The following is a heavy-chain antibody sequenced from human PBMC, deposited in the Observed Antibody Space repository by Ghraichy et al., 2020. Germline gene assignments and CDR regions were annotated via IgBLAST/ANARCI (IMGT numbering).Heavy chain of an antibody. CDR3: ARHRPPVAGTEYYFDY. J-gene: IGHJ4*02. D-gene: IGHD6-19*01. Sequence: SETLSLTCTVSGGSISSSSYYWGWIRQPPGKGLEWIGSIYYSGSTYYNPSLKSRVTISVDTSKNQFSLKLSSVTAADTAVYYCARHRPPVAGTEYYFDYWGQGTLVTVSS. CDR1: GGSISSSSYY. CDR2: IYYSGST. V-gene: IGHV4-39*01.